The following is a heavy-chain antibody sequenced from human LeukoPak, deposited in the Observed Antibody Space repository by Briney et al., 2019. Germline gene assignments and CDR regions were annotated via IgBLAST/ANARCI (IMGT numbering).Heavy chain of an antibody. CDR2: INPSDSVI. J-gene: IGHJ4*02. CDR1: GYTFTRYY. D-gene: IGHD3-10*01. V-gene: IGHV1-46*01. CDR3: AKRGSGSYVLDY. Sequence: ASVKVSCKASGYTFTRYYMHWVRQAPGPGLEWMGIINPSDSVIDYAQKFPDRVTMTRDTSTSTFYIEVSSLRSRDTAVYSCAKRGSGSYVLDYWGQGTLVTVSS.